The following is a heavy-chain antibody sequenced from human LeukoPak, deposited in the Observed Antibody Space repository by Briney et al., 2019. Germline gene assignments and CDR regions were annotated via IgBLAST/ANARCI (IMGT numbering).Heavy chain of an antibody. J-gene: IGHJ5*02. CDR2: ISSSSSYI. D-gene: IGHD3-3*01. Sequence: GGSLRLSCAASGFTFSSYSMNWVRQAPGKGLEWVSSISSSSSYIYYADSVKGRFTISRDNAKNSLYLQMNSLRAEDTAVYYCARDLRADSIFGVVIINWFDPWGQGTLVTVSS. V-gene: IGHV3-21*01. CDR1: GFTFSSYS. CDR3: ARDLRADSIFGVVIINWFDP.